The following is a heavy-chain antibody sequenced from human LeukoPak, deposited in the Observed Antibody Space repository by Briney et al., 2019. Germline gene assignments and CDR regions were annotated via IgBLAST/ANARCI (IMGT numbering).Heavy chain of an antibody. CDR2: ISSIITYI. V-gene: IGHV3-21*01. CDR3: ARVAAGAETHTLHYHYMDV. Sequence: PGGSLRLSCAASGFTLSIHSLTWVRQAPGKGLEWVSSISSIITYIYYADSVRGRFTISRDNAQNSLYLQMNSLRAEDTAVYSCARVAAGAETHTLHYHYMDVWGKGTTVTVSS. CDR1: GFTLSIHS. J-gene: IGHJ6*03. D-gene: IGHD6-13*01.